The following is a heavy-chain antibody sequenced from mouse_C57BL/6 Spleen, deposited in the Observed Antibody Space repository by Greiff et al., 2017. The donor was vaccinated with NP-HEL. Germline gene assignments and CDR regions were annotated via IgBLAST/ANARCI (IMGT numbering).Heavy chain of an antibody. D-gene: IGHD1-1*01. CDR1: GYTFTSYW. CDR3: ARYLTTPYAMDY. V-gene: IGHV1-59*01. CDR2: IDPSDSYT. Sequence: QVQLQQPGAELVRPGTSVKLSCKASGYTFTSYWMHWVKQRPGQGLEWIGVIDPSDSYTNYNQKFKGKATLTVDTSSSTAYMQLSSLTSEDSAVYYCARYLTTPYAMDYWGQGTSVTGSS. J-gene: IGHJ4*01.